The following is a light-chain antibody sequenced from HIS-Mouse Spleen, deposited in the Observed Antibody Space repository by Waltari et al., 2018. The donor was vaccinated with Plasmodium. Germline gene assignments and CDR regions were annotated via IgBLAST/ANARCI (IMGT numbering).Light chain of an antibody. CDR2: GKN. CDR1: SLSSYY. V-gene: IGLV3-19*01. CDR3: NTRDSSGNHQV. Sequence: SSELTQDPAVSVALGQTVRITCQGDSLSSYYASWYQQKPGQAPVLVIYGKNNRPSGIPDLVSGSSSGNTASLTITGAQAEDEADYYCNTRDSSGNHQVFGGGTKRTVL. J-gene: IGLJ3*02.